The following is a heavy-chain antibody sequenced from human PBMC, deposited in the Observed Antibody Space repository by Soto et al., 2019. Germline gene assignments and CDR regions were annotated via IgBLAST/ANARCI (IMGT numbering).Heavy chain of an antibody. Sequence: AGGSLRLSCAASGFTFSRHWMHWVRQAPGKGLVWVSRINDDGSFIDYADSVRGRFTISRDDAKNTLILQMNSLRVDDTAVYYCVRGTSAWSGKDYWGQGTLVTVSS. CDR3: VRGTSAWSGKDY. V-gene: IGHV3-74*01. CDR2: INDDGSFI. J-gene: IGHJ4*02. CDR1: GFTFSRHW. D-gene: IGHD6-19*01.